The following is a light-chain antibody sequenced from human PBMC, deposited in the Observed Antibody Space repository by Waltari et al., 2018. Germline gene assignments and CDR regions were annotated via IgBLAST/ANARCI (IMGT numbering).Light chain of an antibody. J-gene: IGLJ1*01. CDR2: VVF. Sequence: QSALTQPASVSGTPGQSITISCTGTTSDVGSYDLVSWYQQHPGEAPKLLICVVFKRHPAISRRFAGSQSGSTASLTISGLQPEDEADYDCCSYAGRGTYVFGSGTKVTV. V-gene: IGLV2-23*02. CDR3: CSYAGRGTYV. CDR1: TSDVGSYDL.